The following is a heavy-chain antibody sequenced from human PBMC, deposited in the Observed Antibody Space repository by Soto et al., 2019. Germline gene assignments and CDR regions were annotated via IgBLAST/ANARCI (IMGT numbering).Heavy chain of an antibody. CDR2: ISGSGGST. CDR1: GFTFSSYA. CDR3: AQLDWLFEPGIGYFDL. Sequence: EVQLLESGGGLVQPGGSLRLSCAASGFTFSSYAMSWVRQAPGKGLECVSAISGSGGSTYYADSVKGRFTISRDNSRNKLYLQLNSIRAEDMAVYYCAQLDWLFEPGIGYFDLWGRGTLVTVSS. D-gene: IGHD3-3*01. J-gene: IGHJ2*01. V-gene: IGHV3-23*01.